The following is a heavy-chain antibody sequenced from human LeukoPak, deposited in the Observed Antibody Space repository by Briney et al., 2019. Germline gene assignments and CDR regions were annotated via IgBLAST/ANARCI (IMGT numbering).Heavy chain of an antibody. CDR2: IYASGST. CDR3: ARATSDMTINEAYHFDF. J-gene: IGHJ4*02. CDR1: GGSISNYY. V-gene: IGHV4-4*07. Sequence: SETLSLTCTVSGGSISNYYWTWIRQPAGKGLEWIGRIYASGSTNYNPSLKSRVTMSVDTSKNQFSLKLTSMTAADTAVYFCARATSDMTINEAYHFDFWGQGTLVTVSS. D-gene: IGHD4/OR15-4a*01.